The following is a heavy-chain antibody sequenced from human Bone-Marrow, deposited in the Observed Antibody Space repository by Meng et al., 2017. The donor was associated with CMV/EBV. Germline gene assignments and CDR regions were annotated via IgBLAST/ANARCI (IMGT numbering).Heavy chain of an antibody. CDR2: INPSGGSA. J-gene: IGHJ4*02. Sequence: ASVKVSCKASGYTFSSYYMHWVRQAPGQGLEWMGIINPSGGSATYAQKFQGRVTVTRDTSTITVYMELSSLRSEDTVVYYCARSSQVTKYYFDYWGQGTLVTVSS. V-gene: IGHV1-46*01. CDR1: GYTFSSYY. CDR3: ARSSQVTKYYFDY.